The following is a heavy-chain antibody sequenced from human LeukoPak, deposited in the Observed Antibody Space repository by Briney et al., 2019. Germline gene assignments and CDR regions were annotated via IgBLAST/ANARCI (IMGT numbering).Heavy chain of an antibody. D-gene: IGHD3-22*01. CDR1: GFTFSSYE. V-gene: IGHV3-48*03. CDR3: ASGPRQYYYDSSGYYS. J-gene: IGHJ4*02. Sequence: GGSLRLSCAASGFTFSSYEMNWVRQAPGKGLEWVSYISSSGSTIYYADSVKGRFTISRDNAKNSLYLQMNSLRAGDTAVYYCASGPRQYYYDSSGYYSWGQGTLVTVSS. CDR2: ISSSGSTI.